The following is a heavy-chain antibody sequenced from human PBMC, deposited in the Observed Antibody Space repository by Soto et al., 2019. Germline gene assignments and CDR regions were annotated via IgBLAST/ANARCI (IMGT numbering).Heavy chain of an antibody. CDR2: IYPGDSDT. J-gene: IGHJ3*02. CDR1: GYSFTIYW. Sequence: PGESLKISCKGSGYSFTIYWIGWVRQMPGKGLEWMGIIYPGDSDTRYSPSFQGQVTISADKSISTAYLQWSSLKASDTAMYYCARGQVVTSYMNDAFDIWGQGTMVTVSS. D-gene: IGHD2-2*01. CDR3: ARGQVVTSYMNDAFDI. V-gene: IGHV5-51*01.